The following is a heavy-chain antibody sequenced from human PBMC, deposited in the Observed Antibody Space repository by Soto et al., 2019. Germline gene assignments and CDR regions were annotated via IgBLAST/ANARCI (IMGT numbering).Heavy chain of an antibody. CDR2: IIPIFGTA. CDR1: GGTFSSYA. Sequence: SVKVSCKASGGTFSSYAISWVRQAPGQGLEWMGGIIPIFGTANYAQKFQGRVTITADESTSTAYMELSSLRSEDTAVYYCARSPGNHDYGRTWFDPWGQGTLVTVSS. CDR3: ARSPGNHDYGRTWFDP. D-gene: IGHD4-17*01. V-gene: IGHV1-69*13. J-gene: IGHJ5*02.